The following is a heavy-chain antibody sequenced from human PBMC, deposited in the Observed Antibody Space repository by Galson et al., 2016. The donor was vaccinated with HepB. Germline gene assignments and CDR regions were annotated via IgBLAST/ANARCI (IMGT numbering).Heavy chain of an antibody. CDR2: INSDGSST. V-gene: IGHV3-74*01. Sequence: SLRLSCAASGFTFSSYWMHWVRQAPGKGLVWVSRINSDGSSTSYADSVKGRFTISRDNAKNTLYLQMNSLRAEDMAVYYCASSVAAAGNWFDPWGQGTLVTVSS. D-gene: IGHD6-13*01. CDR3: ASSVAAAGNWFDP. J-gene: IGHJ5*02. CDR1: GFTFSSYW.